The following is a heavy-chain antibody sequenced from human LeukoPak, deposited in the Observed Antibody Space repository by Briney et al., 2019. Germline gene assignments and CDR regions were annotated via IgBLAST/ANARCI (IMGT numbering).Heavy chain of an antibody. CDR3: ARQEIGLRSFDP. CDR2: IYYTGTT. J-gene: IGHJ5*02. D-gene: IGHD3/OR15-3a*01. V-gene: IGHV4-39*01. CDR1: GGSISSSNYY. Sequence: SETLSLTCTVSGGSISSSNYYWGWIRQPPGKGLEWIGSIYYTGTTHYNPSLKSRVTISVDTSKSQFSLNLSSVTAADTAVYYCARQEIGLRSFDPWGQGTLVTVSS.